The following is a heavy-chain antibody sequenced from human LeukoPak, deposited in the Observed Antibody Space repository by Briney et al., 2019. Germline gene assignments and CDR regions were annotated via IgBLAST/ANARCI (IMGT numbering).Heavy chain of an antibody. Sequence: GGSLTLLCAASGFTFCSYEMKWVPQARGKALVGVSYISSSGSNIYYAHSVKGRFTISRDNAKNSLYLQMNSLRAEHTAVYYCARDKWLTTSHYLDYWGQGTLVTVSS. J-gene: IGHJ4*02. CDR1: GFTFCSYE. D-gene: IGHD4-11*01. CDR3: ARDKWLTTSHYLDY. V-gene: IGHV3-48*03. CDR2: ISSSGSNI.